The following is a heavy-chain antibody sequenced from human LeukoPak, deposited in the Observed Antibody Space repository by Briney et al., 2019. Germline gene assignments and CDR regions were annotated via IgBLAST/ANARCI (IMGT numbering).Heavy chain of an antibody. Sequence: NTSETLSLTCTVSGGSISSYYWSWIRQPAGKGLEWIGRIYTSGSTNYNPSLKSRVTISVDTSKNQFSLKLSSVTAADTAVYYCATRTVNSGFDPWGQGTLVTVSS. CDR2: IYTSGST. V-gene: IGHV4-4*07. D-gene: IGHD3-10*01. CDR1: GGSISSYY. J-gene: IGHJ5*02. CDR3: ATRTVNSGFDP.